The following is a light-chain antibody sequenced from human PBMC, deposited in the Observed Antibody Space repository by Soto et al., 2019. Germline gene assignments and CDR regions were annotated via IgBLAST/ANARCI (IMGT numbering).Light chain of an antibody. Sequence: GDRVTITCLASQTISSWLAWYQQKPGKAPKLLIYKASTLKSGSPSMFSGTGSGTEFTLTSTSLQPEDCAAYYCQQLYTYPLTFGGGTKVDI. CDR1: QTISSW. V-gene: IGKV1-5*03. J-gene: IGKJ4*01. CDR2: KAS. CDR3: QQLYTYPLT.